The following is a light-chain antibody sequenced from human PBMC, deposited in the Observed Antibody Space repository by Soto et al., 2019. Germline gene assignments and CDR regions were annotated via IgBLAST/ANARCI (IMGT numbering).Light chain of an antibody. CDR2: DIR. J-gene: IGLJ1*01. Sequence: QSALTQPASVSGSPGQSITISCTGTSSDVGGYKYVSWYQQHPGKAPKLMIYDIRNRPSGVSNRFSGSKSGNTASLTISGLQAEDEADYYCSSYTSSSTRVFGTVTKLTVL. V-gene: IGLV2-14*03. CDR1: SSDVGGYKY. CDR3: SSYTSSSTRV.